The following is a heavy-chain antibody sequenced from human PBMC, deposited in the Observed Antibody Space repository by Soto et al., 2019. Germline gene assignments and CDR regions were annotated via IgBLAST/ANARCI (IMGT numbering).Heavy chain of an antibody. J-gene: IGHJ6*02. CDR2: ISSSGTTI. D-gene: IGHD3-10*01. CDR3: ARATYYYGSGSYPQDYGMDV. V-gene: IGHV3-11*01. Sequence: LRLSCAASGFTFSDYYMSWIRQAPGKGLEWVSYISSSGTTIYYADSVKGRFTISRDNAKNSLYLQMNSLRAEDTAMYYCARATYYYGSGSYPQDYGMDVWGQGTTVTVSS. CDR1: GFTFSDYY.